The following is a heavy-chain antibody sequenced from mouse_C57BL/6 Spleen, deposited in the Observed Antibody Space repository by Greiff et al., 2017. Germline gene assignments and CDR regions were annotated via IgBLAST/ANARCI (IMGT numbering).Heavy chain of an antibody. CDR2: IYPGDGDT. CDR3: GGIYYYGSTYFDY. Sequence: QVQLQQSGPELVKPGASVKISCKASGYAFSSSWMNWVKQRPGKGLEWIGRIYPGDGDTNYNGKFKGKATLTADKSSSTAYMQLSSLTSEDSAVYFCGGIYYYGSTYFDYWGQGTTLTVSS. V-gene: IGHV1-82*01. D-gene: IGHD1-1*01. J-gene: IGHJ2*01. CDR1: GYAFSSSW.